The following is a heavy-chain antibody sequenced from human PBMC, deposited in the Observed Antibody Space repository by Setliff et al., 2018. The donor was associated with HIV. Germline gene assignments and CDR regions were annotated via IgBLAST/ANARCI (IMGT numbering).Heavy chain of an antibody. CDR3: ARSRLHYYDSSGYYPSYFDY. D-gene: IGHD3-22*01. V-gene: IGHV3-30*04. Sequence: HPGGSLRLSCAASGFTFSSYAMHWVRQAPGKGLEWVAVISYDGSNKYYADSVKGRFTISRDNSKNTLYLQMNSLRAEDTAVYYCARSRLHYYDSSGYYPSYFDYWGQGTLVTVSS. CDR2: ISYDGSNK. J-gene: IGHJ4*02. CDR1: GFTFSSYA.